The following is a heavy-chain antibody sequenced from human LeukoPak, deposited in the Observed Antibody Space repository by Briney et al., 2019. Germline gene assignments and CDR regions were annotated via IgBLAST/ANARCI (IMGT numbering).Heavy chain of an antibody. CDR2: INTGGDYI. D-gene: IGHD6-19*01. Sequence: GGSLRLSCATFGFTFRSYSMHWVRQAPGKGLEWVSSINTGGDYIYYGDSVKGRFSIPRDNAKNSLYLQMNSLRAEDTAVYYCARDVSAAVASPPLDYWGQGTLVTVSS. V-gene: IGHV3-21*01. CDR3: ARDVSAAVASPPLDY. CDR1: GFTFRSYS. J-gene: IGHJ4*02.